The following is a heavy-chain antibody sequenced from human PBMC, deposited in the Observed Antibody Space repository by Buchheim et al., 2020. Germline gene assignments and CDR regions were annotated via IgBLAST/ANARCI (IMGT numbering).Heavy chain of an antibody. J-gene: IGHJ4*01. CDR1: GYTFTDYD. Sequence: QVQLVQSGAEVKKPGASVKVSCKASGYTFTDYDINWVRQATGQGLEWMGYMNPKRGDTGYARNFQGRVTMTRDTSINTDYMELSSLKSEDTAVYYCARGREIVVVPAASLNDYWGHGTL. V-gene: IGHV1-8*01. CDR3: ARGREIVVVPAASLNDY. D-gene: IGHD2-2*01. CDR2: MNPKRGDT.